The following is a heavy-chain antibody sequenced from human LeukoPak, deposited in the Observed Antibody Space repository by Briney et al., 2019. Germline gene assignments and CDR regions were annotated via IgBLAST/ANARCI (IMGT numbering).Heavy chain of an antibody. CDR3: AKEAGQDYGALDAFDV. Sequence: VGSLRLSCAASGFTFSIYSMNWVRQAPGQGLEWVSSIGGSSSSLYYAQSLKGRFTISRDNARNSLYLQMNNLRAEDTAVYYCAKEAGQDYGALDAFDVWGLGTMVTVSS. CDR2: IGGSSSSL. J-gene: IGHJ3*01. V-gene: IGHV3-21*01. CDR1: GFTFSIYS. D-gene: IGHD4-17*01.